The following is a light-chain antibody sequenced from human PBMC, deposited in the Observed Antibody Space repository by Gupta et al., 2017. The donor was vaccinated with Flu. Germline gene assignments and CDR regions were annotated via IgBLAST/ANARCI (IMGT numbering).Light chain of an antibody. CDR2: NNN. CDR3: QSYDSSLSGYV. Sequence: QSVLTQPPSVSGAPGQRVTISCTGSSSNIGAGYDVHWYQQFPGTAPKVLIYNNNNRPSGVPDRFAGSKSGTSTSLAITGLQAEDEADYYCQSYDSSLSGYVFGTGNTVTVL. V-gene: IGLV1-40*01. CDR1: SSNIGAGYD. J-gene: IGLJ1*01.